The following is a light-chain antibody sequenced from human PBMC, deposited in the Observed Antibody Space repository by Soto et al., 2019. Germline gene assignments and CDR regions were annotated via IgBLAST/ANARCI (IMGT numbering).Light chain of an antibody. CDR1: SSDVGSYNL. J-gene: IGLJ2*01. V-gene: IGLV2-23*01. CDR2: EGS. CDR3: CSYAGPEV. Sequence: QSALTQPASVSGSPGQSITISCTGTSSDVGSYNLVSWYQQHPGKAPKLMIYEGSKRPSGVSNRFSGSKSGNTASLTISGLQAEDEADYYCCSYAGPEVFGGGTQLTVL.